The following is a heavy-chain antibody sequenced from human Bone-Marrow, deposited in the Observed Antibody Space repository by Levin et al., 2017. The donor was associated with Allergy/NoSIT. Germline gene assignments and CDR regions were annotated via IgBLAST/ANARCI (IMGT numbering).Heavy chain of an antibody. CDR3: ARGYSGSYGRFDP. CDR2: VYYSGST. V-gene: IGHV4-59*01. D-gene: IGHD3-10*01. Sequence: SETLSLTCTVSGGSISSYYWSWIRQPPGKGLEWIGYVYYSGSTNYNPSLKSRVTISVDTSKNQFSLKLSSVTAADTAFYYCARGYSGSYGRFDPWGQGTLVTVSS. J-gene: IGHJ5*02. CDR1: GGSISSYY.